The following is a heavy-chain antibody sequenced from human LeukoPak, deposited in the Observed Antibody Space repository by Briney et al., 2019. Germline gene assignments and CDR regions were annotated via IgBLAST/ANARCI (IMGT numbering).Heavy chain of an antibody. J-gene: IGHJ4*02. CDR3: ATWKGYGSGSYRFDY. V-gene: IGHV1-24*01. CDR1: GYTFTSYY. Sequence: ASVKVSCKASGYTFTSYYMHWVRQAPGKGLEWMGGFDPEDGETIYAQKFQGRVTMTEDTSTDTAYMELSSLRSEDTAVYYCATWKGYGSGSYRFDYWGQGTLVTVSS. CDR2: FDPEDGET. D-gene: IGHD3-10*01.